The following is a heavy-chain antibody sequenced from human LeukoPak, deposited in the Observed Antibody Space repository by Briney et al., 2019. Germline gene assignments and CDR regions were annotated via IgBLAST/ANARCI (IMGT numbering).Heavy chain of an antibody. CDR2: INHSGST. D-gene: IGHD3-10*01. V-gene: IGHV4-34*01. CDR1: GGSFSGYY. J-gene: IGHJ5*02. CDR3: ARRRRGVNPTLDP. Sequence: SETLSLTCAVYGGSFSGYYWSWIRQPPGKGLEWIGEINHSGSTNYNPSLKSRVTISVDTSKNQFSLKLSSVTAADTAVYYCARRRRGVNPTLDPWGQGTLVTVSS.